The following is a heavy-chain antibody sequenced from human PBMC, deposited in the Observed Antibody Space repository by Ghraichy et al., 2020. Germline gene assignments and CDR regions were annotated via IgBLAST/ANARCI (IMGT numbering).Heavy chain of an antibody. V-gene: IGHV3-7*01. D-gene: IGHD3-16*01. CDR2: IKQDGREK. J-gene: IGHJ4*02. Sequence: SCAASGFTFTDYWMSWVRQAPGKGLEWVANIKQDGREKNYVDSVKGRFTISRDNAKNTLYLQMNSLRADDTAVYYCARRGEISDYWGQGTLVTVSS. CDR1: GFTFTDYW. CDR3: ARRGEISDY.